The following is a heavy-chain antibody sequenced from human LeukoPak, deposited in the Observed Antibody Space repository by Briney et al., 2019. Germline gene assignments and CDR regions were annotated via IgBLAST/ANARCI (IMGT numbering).Heavy chain of an antibody. CDR2: ISTSGST. V-gene: IGHV4-4*07. CDR3: ARDTYSYGSSAYYFDY. J-gene: IGHJ4*02. CDR1: GGSISSYF. Sequence: SETLSLTCTVSGGSISSYFWSWIRQPAGKGLEWIGRISTSGSTNYNPSLKSRVTMSVDTSKNQFSLKLSSVTAADTAVYYCARDTYSYGSSAYYFDYWGQGTLVTVSS. D-gene: IGHD5-18*01.